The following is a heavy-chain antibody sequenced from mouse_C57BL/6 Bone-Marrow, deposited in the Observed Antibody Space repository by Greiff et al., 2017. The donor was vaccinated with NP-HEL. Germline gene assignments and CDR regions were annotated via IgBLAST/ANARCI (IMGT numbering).Heavy chain of an antibody. CDR1: GYSFTDYN. D-gene: IGHD1-1*01. V-gene: IGHV1-39*01. J-gene: IGHJ1*03. Sequence: EVQLQQSGPELVKPGASVKISCKASGYSFTDYNMNWVKQSNGKSLEWIGVINPNYGTTSYNQKFKGKATLTVDQSSSTAYMQLNSLTSEDSAVYYCARRGDITTVVAGNWYFDVWGTGTTVTVSS. CDR2: INPNYGTT. CDR3: ARRGDITTVVAGNWYFDV.